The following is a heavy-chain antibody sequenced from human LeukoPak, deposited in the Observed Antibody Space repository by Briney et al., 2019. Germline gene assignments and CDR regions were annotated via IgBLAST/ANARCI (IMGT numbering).Heavy chain of an antibody. D-gene: IGHD1-26*01. CDR3: ARDRAILWGSYHEDWFDP. CDR1: GDSVSTKTAA. Sequence: SQTLSLTCAISGDSVSTKTAAWNWIRQSPSRGLEWLGRTYYRSKWYNDYAVSVKSRITINPDTSKNQFSLQLNSVTPEDTAVYYCARDRAILWGSYHEDWFDPWGQGTLVTVSS. V-gene: IGHV6-1*01. J-gene: IGHJ5*02. CDR2: TYYRSKWYN.